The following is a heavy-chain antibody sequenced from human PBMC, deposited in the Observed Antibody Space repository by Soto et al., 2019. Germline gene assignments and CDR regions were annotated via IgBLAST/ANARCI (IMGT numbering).Heavy chain of an antibody. CDR2: IYYSGST. CDR3: ARTYSSSWSPFDY. Sequence: PSETLSLTCTVSGGSISSYYWSWIRQSPGKGLEWIGYIYYSGSTNYNPSLKSRVTISVDTSKNQFSLKLSSVTAADTAVYYCARTYSSSWSPFDYWGQGTLVTVSS. CDR1: GGSISSYY. V-gene: IGHV4-59*08. D-gene: IGHD6-13*01. J-gene: IGHJ4*02.